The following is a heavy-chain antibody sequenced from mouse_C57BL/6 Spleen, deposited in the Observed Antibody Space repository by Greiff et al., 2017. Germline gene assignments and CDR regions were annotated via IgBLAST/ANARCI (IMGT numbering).Heavy chain of an antibody. J-gene: IGHJ3*01. CDR3: TTYYSNYDAY. CDR2: IDPENGDT. Sequence: VQLQQSGAELVRPGASVKLSCTASGFNIKDDYMHWVKQRPEQGLEWIGWIDPENGDTEYASKFQGKATITADTSSNTAYLQLSSLTSEDTAVYYCTTYYSNYDAYRGQGTLVTVSA. CDR1: GFNIKDDY. V-gene: IGHV14-4*01. D-gene: IGHD2-5*01.